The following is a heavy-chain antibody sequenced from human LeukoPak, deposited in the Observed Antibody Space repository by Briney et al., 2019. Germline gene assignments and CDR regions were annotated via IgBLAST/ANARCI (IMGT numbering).Heavy chain of an antibody. J-gene: IGHJ3*01. CDR2: ISWNSGSI. V-gene: IGHV3-9*01. Sequence: GGSLRLSCAASGFTFDDYAMHWVRQAPGKGLEWVSGISWNSGSIGYADSVKGRFTISRDNAKNSLFLEMDSLRSEDTAFYFCAKAITALAGYDAFDVWGQGTKVIVSS. D-gene: IGHD6-19*01. CDR1: GFTFDDYA. CDR3: AKAITALAGYDAFDV.